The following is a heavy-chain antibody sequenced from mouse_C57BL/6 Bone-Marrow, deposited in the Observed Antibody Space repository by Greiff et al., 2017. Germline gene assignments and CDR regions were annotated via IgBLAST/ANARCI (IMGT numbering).Heavy chain of an antibody. CDR1: GFNIKDDY. V-gene: IGHV14-4*01. Sequence: VQLQQSGAELVRPGASVKLSCTASGFNIKDDYMHWVKQRPEQGLEWIGWIDPENGDTEYASKFQGKATITADTSSNTAYLQLSSLTSEDTAVYYWTTWWLPLSAMDDWGQGTSVTVSS. D-gene: IGHD1-1*02. CDR2: IDPENGDT. J-gene: IGHJ4*01. CDR3: TTWWLPLSAMDD.